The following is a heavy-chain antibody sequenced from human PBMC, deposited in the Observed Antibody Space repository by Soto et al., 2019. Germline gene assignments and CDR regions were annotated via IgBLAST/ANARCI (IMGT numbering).Heavy chain of an antibody. Sequence: QVQLVESGGGVVQPGRSLRLSCAASGFTFSSYGMHWVRQAPGKGLEWVAVIWYDGSNKYYADSVKGRLTISRDNSKNTRDRQRNSRRAEDTAVYYCASEDTAMVRGEYYCDYWGQGTLVTVAS. CDR2: IWYDGSNK. J-gene: IGHJ4*02. V-gene: IGHV3-33*01. CDR1: GFTFSSYG. D-gene: IGHD5-18*01. CDR3: ASEDTAMVRGEYYCDY.